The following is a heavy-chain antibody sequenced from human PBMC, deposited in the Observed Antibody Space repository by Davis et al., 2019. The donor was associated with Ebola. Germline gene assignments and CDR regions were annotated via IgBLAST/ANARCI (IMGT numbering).Heavy chain of an antibody. CDR3: ARGRLKYQQRGWFDP. J-gene: IGHJ5*02. D-gene: IGHD2-2*01. V-gene: IGHV4-34*01. CDR2: INHSGST. CDR1: GGSFSGYY. Sequence: SETLSLTCAVYGGSFSGYYWSWIRQPPGKGLEWIGEINHSGSTYYNPSLKSRVTISVDTSKNQFSLKLSSVTAADTAVHYCARGRLKYQQRGWFDPWGQGTLVTVSS.